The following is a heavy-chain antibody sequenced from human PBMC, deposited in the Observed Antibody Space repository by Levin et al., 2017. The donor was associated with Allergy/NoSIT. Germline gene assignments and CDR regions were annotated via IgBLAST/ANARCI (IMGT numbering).Heavy chain of an antibody. CDR3: ARASIRSGPTHGMDV. D-gene: IGHD2-15*01. Sequence: NPSETLSLTCAVSGYSISSGYYWGWIRQPPGKGLEWIGSIYHSGSTYYNPSLKSRVTISVDTSKNQFSLKLSSVTAADTAVYYCARASIRSGPTHGMDVWGQGTTVTVSS. J-gene: IGHJ6*02. V-gene: IGHV4-38-2*01. CDR2: IYHSGST. CDR1: GYSISSGYY.